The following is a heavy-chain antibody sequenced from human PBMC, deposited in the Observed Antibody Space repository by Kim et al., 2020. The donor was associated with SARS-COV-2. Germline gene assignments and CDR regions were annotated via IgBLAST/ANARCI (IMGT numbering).Heavy chain of an antibody. V-gene: IGHV4-59*08. D-gene: IGHD6-13*01. CDR1: GGSISGNY. CDR3: ARHKAAGYPYFDS. Sequence: SETLSLTCTVSGGSISGNYWSWIRQPPGRGLEWIGYIYYSGSTNYNPSLKSRVTISVDTSKNQYSLRLNSVTAADSAVYYCARHKAAGYPYFDSWGQGAL. J-gene: IGHJ4*02. CDR2: IYYSGST.